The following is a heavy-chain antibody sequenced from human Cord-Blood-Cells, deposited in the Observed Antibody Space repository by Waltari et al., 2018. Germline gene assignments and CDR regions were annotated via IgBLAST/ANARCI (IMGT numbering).Heavy chain of an antibody. Sequence: QVQLVQSGAEVKKPGASVKVSCKASGYTFTGYYMHWVRRAPGQGLELMGVNNPNSGGTNDAQKFHGWVTMTRHTSISTAYMELSRLGSDDTAVYYCARAYSSSWDKVNWFDPWGQGTLVTVSA. J-gene: IGHJ5*02. CDR3: ARAYSSSWDKVNWFDP. D-gene: IGHD6-13*01. CDR1: GYTFTGYY. V-gene: IGHV1-2*04. CDR2: NNPNSGGT.